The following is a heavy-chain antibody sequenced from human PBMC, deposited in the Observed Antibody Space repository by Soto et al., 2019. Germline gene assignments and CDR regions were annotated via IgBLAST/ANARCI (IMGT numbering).Heavy chain of an antibody. J-gene: IGHJ5*02. Sequence: EVQLLESGGGLVQPGGSLRLSCAASGFTFSSYAMSWVRQAPGKGLEWVSAISGSGGSTYYADSVKGRFTISRDNSKNTLYLQMNSLRAEDTAVYYCAKDPGLRYFDWLAGTSWFDPWGQGTLVTVSS. CDR3: AKDPGLRYFDWLAGTSWFDP. V-gene: IGHV3-23*01. CDR2: ISGSGGST. CDR1: GFTFSSYA. D-gene: IGHD3-9*01.